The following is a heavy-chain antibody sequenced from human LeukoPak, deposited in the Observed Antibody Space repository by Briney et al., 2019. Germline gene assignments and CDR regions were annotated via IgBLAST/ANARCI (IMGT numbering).Heavy chain of an antibody. V-gene: IGHV4-59*05. Sequence: SETLSLTCTVSGGSIRSYYWSWIRQPPGKGLEWIGSIYYSGNTYYNPSLRSRGTISVDTSKNQFSLKLISVTAADTAVYYCVSGNDPKTAIDYWGQGTLFTVSS. J-gene: IGHJ4*02. CDR3: VSGNDPKTAIDY. CDR2: IYYSGNT. CDR1: GGSIRSYY. D-gene: IGHD5-12*01.